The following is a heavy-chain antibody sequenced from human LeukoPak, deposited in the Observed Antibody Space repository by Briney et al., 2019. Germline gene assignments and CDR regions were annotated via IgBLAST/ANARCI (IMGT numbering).Heavy chain of an antibody. CDR1: GFTFSSYG. J-gene: IGHJ4*02. CDR3: AKSQRAPYYFDY. CDR2: VSGSGGST. Sequence: GGSLRLSCAASGFTFSSYGMSWVRQAPGKGLEWVSAVSGSGGSTYYADSVKGRFTISRDNSKNTLYLQMNSLRAEDTAVYYCAKSQRAPYYFDYWGQGTLVTVSS. V-gene: IGHV3-23*01.